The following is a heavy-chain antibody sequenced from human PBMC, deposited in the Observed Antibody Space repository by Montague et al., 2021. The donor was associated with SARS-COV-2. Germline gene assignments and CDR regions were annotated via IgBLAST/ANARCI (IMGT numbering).Heavy chain of an antibody. CDR1: GGSISSSSYY. CDR2: IYYSGST. CDR3: ASPTYYYDSSGSDAFDI. J-gene: IGHJ3*02. D-gene: IGHD3-22*01. V-gene: IGHV4-39*01. Sequence: SETLSLTCTVSGGSISSSSYYWGWIRQPPGKGLEWIGSIYYSGSTYYNPSLKSRVTISVDMSKNQFSLKLSSVTAADTAVYYCASPTYYYDSSGSDAFDIWGQGTMLTVSS.